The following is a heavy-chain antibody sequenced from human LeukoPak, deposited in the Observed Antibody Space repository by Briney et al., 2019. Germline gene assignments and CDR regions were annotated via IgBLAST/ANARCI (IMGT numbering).Heavy chain of an antibody. CDR1: GFTFDDYA. CDR3: AKGMATTANAPDY. V-gene: IGHV3-9*01. CDR2: ISWISGSI. D-gene: IGHD5-24*01. Sequence: GGSLRLSCAASGFTFDDYAMHWVRQAPGKGLEWVSGISWISGSIGYADSVKGRFTISRDNAKNSLYLQMNSLRAEDTALYYCAKGMATTANAPDYWGQGTLVTVSS. J-gene: IGHJ4*02.